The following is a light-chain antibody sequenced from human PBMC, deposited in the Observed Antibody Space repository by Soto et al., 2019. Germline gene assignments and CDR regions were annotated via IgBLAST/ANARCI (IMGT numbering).Light chain of an antibody. CDR3: QQYYSTPT. J-gene: IGKJ1*01. CDR2: WAS. Sequence: DIVMTQSPDSLAVSLGERDTINCKSSQSVLYSSNNKNYLAWYQQKPGQPPKLLIYWASTRESGVPDRFSGSGSGTDFTLTSSSLQAEDVAVYYCQQYYSTPTFGQGTKVEIK. CDR1: QSVLYSSNNKNY. V-gene: IGKV4-1*01.